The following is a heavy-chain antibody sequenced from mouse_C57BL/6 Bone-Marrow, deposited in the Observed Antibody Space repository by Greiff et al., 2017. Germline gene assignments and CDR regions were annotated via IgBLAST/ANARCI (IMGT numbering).Heavy chain of an antibody. Sequence: QVQLQQSGPGLVQPSQSLSITCTLSGFSLTSYGVHWVRQSPGKGLEWLGVIWSGGSTDYNAAFISRLSISKDNSKSQVFFKMNSLQADDTAIYYCARNSNPWFAYWGQATLVTVSA. J-gene: IGHJ3*01. V-gene: IGHV2-2*01. D-gene: IGHD2-5*01. CDR2: IWSGGST. CDR3: ARNSNPWFAY. CDR1: GFSLTSYG.